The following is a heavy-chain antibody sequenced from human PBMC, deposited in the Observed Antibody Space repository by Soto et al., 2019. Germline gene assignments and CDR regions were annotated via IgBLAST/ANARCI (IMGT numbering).Heavy chain of an antibody. CDR1: GGSLSSGGYY. J-gene: IGHJ4*02. Sequence: NPYITCTVYGGSLSSGGYYWSWIRQHPGKGLEWIGYIYYSGSTYYNPSLKSRVTISVDTSKNQFSLKLSSVTAADTAVYYCARFFWLFVVAQGFFDFCGQG. CDR2: IYYSGST. V-gene: IGHV4-31*03. CDR3: ARFFWLFVVAQGFFDF. D-gene: IGHD3-22*01.